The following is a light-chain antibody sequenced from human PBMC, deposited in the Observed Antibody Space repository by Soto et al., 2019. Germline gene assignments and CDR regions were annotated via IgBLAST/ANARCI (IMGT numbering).Light chain of an antibody. J-gene: IGKJ2*01. V-gene: IGKV4-1*01. CDR3: QQYYSTPPYT. CDR1: QSVLYSSNNKNY. CDR2: WAS. Sequence: IVMTQSPDSLAVSLGERATINCKSSQSVLYSSNNKNYLAWYRQKPGQPPKLLIYWASIRESGVPDPISGSGSGTDFTLTISSLQAEDVAIYYCQQYYSTPPYTFGQGTKLEIK.